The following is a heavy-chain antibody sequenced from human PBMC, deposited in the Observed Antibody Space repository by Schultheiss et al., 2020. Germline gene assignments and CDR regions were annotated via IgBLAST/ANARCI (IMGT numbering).Heavy chain of an antibody. CDR1: GFTFSSYA. J-gene: IGHJ4*02. CDR2: INGDGSDT. CDR3: ARDGVAPGIYFDY. D-gene: IGHD2-2*01. V-gene: IGHV3-23*01. Sequence: GGSLRLSCAASGFTFSSYAMSWVRQAPGKGLEWVSHINGDGSDTEYADSVKGRFTISRDNAKNMLYLQVNSLRAEDTAVYYCARDGVAPGIYFDYWGQGTLVTVSS.